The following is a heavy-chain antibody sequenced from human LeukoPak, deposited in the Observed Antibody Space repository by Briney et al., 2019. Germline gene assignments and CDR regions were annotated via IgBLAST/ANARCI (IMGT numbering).Heavy chain of an antibody. V-gene: IGHV1-46*01. J-gene: IGHJ3*02. CDR2: INPSGGST. Sequence: GASVKVSCKASGYTFTRYHMYWVRQAPGQGLEWMGIINPSGGSTSYAQKFQGRVTMTRDTSTSTVYMELSSLRSEDTAVYYCARPRGYYDSSADAFDIWGQGTMVTVSS. CDR1: GYTFTRYH. CDR3: ARPRGYYDSSADAFDI. D-gene: IGHD3-22*01.